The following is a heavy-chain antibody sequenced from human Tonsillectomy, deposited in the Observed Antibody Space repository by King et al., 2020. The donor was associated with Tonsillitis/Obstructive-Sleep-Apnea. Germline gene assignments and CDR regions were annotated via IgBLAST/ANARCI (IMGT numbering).Heavy chain of an antibody. CDR1: GFPFEDKA. J-gene: IGHJ4*02. CDR3: AKDMGSWYTYFDY. Sequence: VQLVESGGGLVQPGRSLSSSCAAPGFPFEDKALTWVRQAPGKGLEWASGFSGIGGSIGYADSVKGRFTISRDNAKNSLYLQMNSLRAEDTALYYCAKDMGSWYTYFDYWGQGTLVTVSS. V-gene: IGHV3-9*01. D-gene: IGHD6-13*01. CDR2: FSGIGGSI.